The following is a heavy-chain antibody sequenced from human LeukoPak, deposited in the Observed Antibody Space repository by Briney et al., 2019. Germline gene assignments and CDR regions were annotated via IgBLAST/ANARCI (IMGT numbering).Heavy chain of an antibody. V-gene: IGHV3-7*05. CDR3: ARYHNQQWLGFDY. Sequence: GGSLRPSCAASGFTFSTYWMSWVRQAPGKGREGVASVKQDGSDTYYVDSVKGRFTISRDNAKNSLDLQVNSLRADDTAVYYCARYHNQQWLGFDYWGQGTLVTVSS. CDR1: GFTFSTYW. CDR2: VKQDGSDT. J-gene: IGHJ4*02. D-gene: IGHD6-19*01.